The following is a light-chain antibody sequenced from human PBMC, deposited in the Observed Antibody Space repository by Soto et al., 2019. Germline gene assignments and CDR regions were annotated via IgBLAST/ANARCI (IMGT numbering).Light chain of an antibody. CDR2: DAS. Sequence: EIVLTQSPATLTLSPGERAALSCRASQSVGSHLAWYQQKPGQAPRLLIYDASDRATGIPARFSGSGSGTDFTLTISSLEPEDFAVYYCQHRTKWPPVTFGQGTRLEIK. CDR3: QHRTKWPPVT. J-gene: IGKJ5*01. CDR1: QSVGSH. V-gene: IGKV3-11*01.